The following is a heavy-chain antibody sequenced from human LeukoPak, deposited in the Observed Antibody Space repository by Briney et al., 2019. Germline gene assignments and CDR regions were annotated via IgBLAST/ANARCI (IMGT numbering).Heavy chain of an antibody. CDR1: GGSISSYY. CDR3: ARVVAGTRYFQH. J-gene: IGHJ1*01. V-gene: IGHV4-59*01. CDR2: IYYSGST. D-gene: IGHD6-19*01. Sequence: SETLSLTCSVSGGSISSYYWSWIRQPPGKGLEWIGYIYYSGSTNYNPSLKSPVTISVDTSKNQFSLKLRPVTAADTAVYYCARVVAGTRYFQHWGQGTLVTVSS.